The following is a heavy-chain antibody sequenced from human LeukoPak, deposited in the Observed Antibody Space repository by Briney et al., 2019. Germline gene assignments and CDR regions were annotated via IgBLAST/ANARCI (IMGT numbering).Heavy chain of an antibody. D-gene: IGHD6-13*01. CDR1: GFTLSTYG. Sequence: PGRSLRLSCAASGFTLSTYGMYWVRQAPGKGLEWVAVIWNDGSNKHYADSVKGRFTISRDNSKNTLDMQMNSLRAEDTAVYYCAKDLSSSWLEGLDNWGQGTLVTVSS. V-gene: IGHV3-33*06. J-gene: IGHJ4*02. CDR2: IWNDGSNK. CDR3: AKDLSSSWLEGLDN.